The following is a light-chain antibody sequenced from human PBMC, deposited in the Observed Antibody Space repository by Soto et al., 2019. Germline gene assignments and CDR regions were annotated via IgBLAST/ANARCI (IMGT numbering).Light chain of an antibody. CDR2: DAS. CDR3: QQRSNWPPYT. Sequence: EIVLTQSPATLSLSPGKRATLYCRASQSVSSYLAWYQQKPGQAPRLLIYDASNKATGIPARFSGSGSGTDFTLTISSLEPEDFAVYYCQQRSNWPPYTFGQGTKLEIK. J-gene: IGKJ2*01. CDR1: QSVSSY. V-gene: IGKV3-11*01.